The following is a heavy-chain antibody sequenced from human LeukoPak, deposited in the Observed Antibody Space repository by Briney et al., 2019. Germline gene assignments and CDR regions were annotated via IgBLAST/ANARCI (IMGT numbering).Heavy chain of an antibody. CDR3: ARDSDSSGPNWFDP. V-gene: IGHV3-30-3*01. D-gene: IGHD3-22*01. CDR1: GLTFSSYA. Sequence: PGRSLRLSCAASGLTFSSYAMHWVRQAPGKGLEWVAVISYDGSNKYYADSVKGRFTISRDNSKNTLYLQMNSLRAEDTAVYYCARDSDSSGPNWFDPWGQGTLVTVSS. J-gene: IGHJ5*02. CDR2: ISYDGSNK.